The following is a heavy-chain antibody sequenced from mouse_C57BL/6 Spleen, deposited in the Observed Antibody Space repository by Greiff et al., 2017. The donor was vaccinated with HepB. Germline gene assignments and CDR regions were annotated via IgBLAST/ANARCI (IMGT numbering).Heavy chain of an antibody. Sequence: QVQLQQPGAELVMPGASVKLSCKASGYTFTSYWMHWVKQRPGQGLEWIGEIDPSDSYTNYNQKFKGKSTLTVDKSSSTAYMQLSSLTSEDSAVYYCARMTVPPLYAMDYWGQGTSVTVSS. CDR2: IDPSDSYT. J-gene: IGHJ4*01. CDR3: ARMTVPPLYAMDY. D-gene: IGHD1-1*01. CDR1: GYTFTSYW. V-gene: IGHV1-69*01.